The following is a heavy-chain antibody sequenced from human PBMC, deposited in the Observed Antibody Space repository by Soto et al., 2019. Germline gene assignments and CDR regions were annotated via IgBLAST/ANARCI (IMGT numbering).Heavy chain of an antibody. CDR3: ARESTVDLAGY. CDR2: INPDGSER. CDR1: GFTISSYW. J-gene: IGHJ4*02. D-gene: IGHD5-12*01. Sequence: EVQLVESGGGLVQPGGSLRLSCAASGFTISSYWMSWVRQAPGKGLEWVANINPDGSERNYVDSVKGRSTISRDNAKNSLYLQMNSLRAEDTAVYYCARESTVDLAGYWGQGTLVTVSS. V-gene: IGHV3-7*01.